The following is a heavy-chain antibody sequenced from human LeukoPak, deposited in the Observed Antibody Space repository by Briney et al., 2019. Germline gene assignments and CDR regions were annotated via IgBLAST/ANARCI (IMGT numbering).Heavy chain of an antibody. CDR1: GGSISSYY. CDR2: IYYSGST. D-gene: IGHD5-18*01. Sequence: PSETLSLTCTVSGGSISSYYWSWIRQPPGKGLEWIGYIYYSGSTNYNPSLKSRVTISVDTSKNQFSLKLSSVTAADTAVYYRARGRDGYSYGYGNWFDPWGQGTLVTVSS. J-gene: IGHJ5*02. CDR3: ARGRDGYSYGYGNWFDP. V-gene: IGHV4-59*01.